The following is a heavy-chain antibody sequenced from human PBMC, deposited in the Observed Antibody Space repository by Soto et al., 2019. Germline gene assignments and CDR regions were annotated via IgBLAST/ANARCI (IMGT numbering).Heavy chain of an antibody. V-gene: IGHV4-31*03. CDR2: ISSSGST. CDR3: AGKGPYHRYEGWFNP. Sequence: QVQLQQSGPGLVKPSQTLSLSCSVSGVSFSSGGYYWIWFRQQPGKGLEWIGFISSSGSTYYNPAPESRLTHSIDTSKRQFSLNLTSVTPADTAVYYCAGKGPYHRYEGWFNPLGQATLVTVSS. CDR1: GVSFSSGGYY. D-gene: IGHD1-20*01. J-gene: IGHJ5*02.